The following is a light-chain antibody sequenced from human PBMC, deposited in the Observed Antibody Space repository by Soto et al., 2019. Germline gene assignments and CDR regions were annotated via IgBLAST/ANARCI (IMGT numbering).Light chain of an antibody. J-gene: IGKJ2*01. CDR3: EQGYVIPYP. CDR1: QSISNY. V-gene: IGKV1-39*01. Sequence: DIQLTQFPSSLSASVGDRVTITCRASQSISNYLILYQQKAGSAPKVLIDAPPSLHSGVTSRFSGTGYETEFPLAISSLQPEDFATYYCEQGYVIPYPFGQGTTL. CDR2: APP.